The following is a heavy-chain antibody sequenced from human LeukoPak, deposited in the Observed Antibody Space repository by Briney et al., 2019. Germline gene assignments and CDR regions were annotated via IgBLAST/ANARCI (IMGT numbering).Heavy chain of an antibody. D-gene: IGHD6-19*01. CDR3: ARVGSVAVAGTGGVY. Sequence: ASVKVSCKASGHTFTGYYMHWVRQAPGQGLEWMGWINPNSGGTNYAQKFEGGVTMTRDTSISTAYMELSRLRSDDTAVYYCARVGSVAVAGTGGVYWGQGTLVTVSS. V-gene: IGHV1-2*02. CDR1: GHTFTGYY. J-gene: IGHJ4*02. CDR2: INPNSGGT.